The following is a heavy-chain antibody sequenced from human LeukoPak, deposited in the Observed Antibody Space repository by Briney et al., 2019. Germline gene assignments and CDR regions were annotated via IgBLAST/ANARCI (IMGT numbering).Heavy chain of an antibody. D-gene: IGHD4-17*01. J-gene: IGHJ4*02. Sequence: GGSLRLSCAASGFTFDDYAMHWVRQAPGKGLEWVSGVTWNSGSIDYADSVKGRFTISRDNAKNSLYLQMNSLRAEDTALYYCAKGPDYGDYDLTYFDYWGQGTLVTVSS. V-gene: IGHV3-9*01. CDR2: VTWNSGSI. CDR1: GFTFDDYA. CDR3: AKGPDYGDYDLTYFDY.